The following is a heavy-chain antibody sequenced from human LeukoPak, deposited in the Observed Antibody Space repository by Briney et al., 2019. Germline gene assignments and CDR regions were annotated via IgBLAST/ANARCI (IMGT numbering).Heavy chain of an antibody. D-gene: IGHD5-24*01. CDR3: ARDSVADGYYYFDY. CDR2: FNPNSVGT. Sequence: ASVKVSCKTSGYTFTYYYLHWVRQAPGQGLEWMGWFNPNSVGTNSAQKFQGRVTMTSDTSITTAYMELTSLRSDDTAVYYCARDSVADGYYYFDYWGQGTLVTVSS. V-gene: IGHV1-2*02. J-gene: IGHJ4*02. CDR1: GYTFTYYY.